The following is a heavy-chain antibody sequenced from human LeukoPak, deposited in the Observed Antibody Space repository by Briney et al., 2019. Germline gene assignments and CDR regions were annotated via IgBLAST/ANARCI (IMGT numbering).Heavy chain of an antibody. CDR2: IYSGGST. Sequence: GGSLRLSCAASGFTVSSNYMSWVRQAPGKGLEWVSVIYSGGSTYYADSVKGRFTISRDNSKNTLYLQMNSLRAEDTAVYYCARDRSHYYGSGSYYEGGFDPWGQGTLVTVSS. D-gene: IGHD3-10*01. CDR3: ARDRSHYYGSGSYYEGGFDP. J-gene: IGHJ5*02. V-gene: IGHV3-53*01. CDR1: GFTVSSNY.